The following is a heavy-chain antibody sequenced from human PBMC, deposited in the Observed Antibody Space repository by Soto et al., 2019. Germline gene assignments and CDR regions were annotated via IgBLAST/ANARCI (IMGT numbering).Heavy chain of an antibody. CDR2: ISAHNGNT. CDR3: ARGRYGDY. V-gene: IGHV1-18*01. J-gene: IGHJ4*02. Sequence: QVHMVQSGAEVKKPGASVKVSCKASGYTFTSYGITWVRQDPGQGLEWMGWISAHNGNTDYAQKLQGRVIVTRDTSTSTAYMELRSLISDDTAVYYCARGRYGDYWGQGARVTFSS. D-gene: IGHD1-1*01. CDR1: GYTFTSYG.